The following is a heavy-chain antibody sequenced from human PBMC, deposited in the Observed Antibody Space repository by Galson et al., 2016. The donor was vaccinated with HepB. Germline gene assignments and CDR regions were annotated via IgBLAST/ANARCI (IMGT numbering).Heavy chain of an antibody. Sequence: SLRLSCAASGFTFDDYAMHWVRQAPGKGLEWVSGISWNSGTIFYADSVRGRFTISRDNAKNSLFLQMKSLRPEDTALYYCTKDVSGATGSTSWFDSWSQGILVTVSS. CDR3: TKDVSGATGSTSWFDS. V-gene: IGHV3-9*01. CDR2: ISWNSGTI. J-gene: IGHJ5*01. CDR1: GFTFDDYA. D-gene: IGHD1-1*01.